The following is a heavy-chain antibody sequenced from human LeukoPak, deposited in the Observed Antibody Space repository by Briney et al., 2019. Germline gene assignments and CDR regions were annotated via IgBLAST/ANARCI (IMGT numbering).Heavy chain of an antibody. D-gene: IGHD1-14*01. V-gene: IGHV4-31*03. CDR1: GGSISSGGYY. CDR3: ASRRRGPYYFDY. Sequence: SQTLSLTCTVSGGSISSGGYYWSWIRQHPGKGLEWIGYIYYSGSTYYNPSLKSRLTISVDTSKNQFSLKLSSVTAADTAVYYCASRRRGPYYFDYWGQGTLVTVSS. CDR2: IYYSGST. J-gene: IGHJ4*02.